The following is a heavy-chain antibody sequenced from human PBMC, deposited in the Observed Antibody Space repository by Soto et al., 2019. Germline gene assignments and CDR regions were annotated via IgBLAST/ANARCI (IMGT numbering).Heavy chain of an antibody. CDR3: AKASSISWGVFDY. CDR1: GFTFSNYA. V-gene: IGHV3-23*01. D-gene: IGHD6-13*01. J-gene: IGHJ4*02. Sequence: EVQLLESGGGLVQPGGSLRLSCAASGFTFSNYAMTWVRQAPGKGLEWVSFISGNSGTTYFADSVKGRFTISRDNSKSRGYLQMSGLRAEDTAVFYCAKASSISWGVFDYGGQGTRITVSS. CDR2: ISGNSGTT.